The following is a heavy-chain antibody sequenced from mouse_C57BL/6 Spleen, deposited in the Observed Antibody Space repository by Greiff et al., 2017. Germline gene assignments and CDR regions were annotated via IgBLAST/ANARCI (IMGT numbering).Heavy chain of an antibody. Sequence: QVQLQQPGAELVMPGASVKLSCKASGYTFTSYWMHWVKQRPGKGLEWIGEIDPSDSYTNYNQKFKGKSTLTVDKSSSTAYMQLSSLTSEDSAVYYFAMITTVVARYFGVWGTVTTVTVSS. CDR1: GYTFTSYW. V-gene: IGHV1-69*01. J-gene: IGHJ1*03. CDR3: AMITTVVARYFGV. D-gene: IGHD1-1*01. CDR2: IDPSDSYT.